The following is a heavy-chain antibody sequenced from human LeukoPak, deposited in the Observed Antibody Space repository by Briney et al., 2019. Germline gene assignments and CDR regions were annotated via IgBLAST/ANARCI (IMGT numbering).Heavy chain of an antibody. V-gene: IGHV4-4*07. CDR2: IYTSGSS. J-gene: IGHJ6*03. CDR3: ARAAYGDYRYYYFYLDV. D-gene: IGHD4-17*01. Sequence: SETLSLTCTVSGGSINSYYWSWIRQPAGKGLEWIGRIYTSGSSNYNPSLKSRVTMSADTSKNQFSLRLTSVTAADTAVYYCARAAYGDYRYYYFYLDVWGKGTTVTVSS. CDR1: GGSINSYY.